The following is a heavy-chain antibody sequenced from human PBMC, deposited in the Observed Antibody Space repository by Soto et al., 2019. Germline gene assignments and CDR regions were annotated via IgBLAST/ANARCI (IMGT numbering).Heavy chain of an antibody. Sequence: HPGGSLRLSCAASGFTFSSYDMHWVRQATGKGLEWVSAIGTAGDTYYPGSVKGRFTISRENAKNSLYLQMNSLRAGDTAVYYCARGKMNYYDSSGYWGAFDIWGQGTMVTVSS. J-gene: IGHJ3*02. V-gene: IGHV3-13*01. CDR2: IGTAGDT. CDR1: GFTFSSYD. D-gene: IGHD3-22*01. CDR3: ARGKMNYYDSSGYWGAFDI.